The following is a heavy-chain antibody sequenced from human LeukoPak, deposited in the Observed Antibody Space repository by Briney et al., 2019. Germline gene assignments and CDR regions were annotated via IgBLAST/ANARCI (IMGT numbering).Heavy chain of an antibody. D-gene: IGHD2-21*01. CDR3: ASSRGVVIAYDI. CDR1: GGSIGTNY. CDR2: IYYSGST. V-gene: IGHV4-59*01. Sequence: PSETLSLTCTVSGGSIGTNYWNWIRQPPGKGLEWLGYIYYSGSTSYNPSLKSRVTMSVDKSKNLFSLKLTSVTAADTAVYYCASSRGVVIAYDIWGQGTMVTVSS. J-gene: IGHJ3*02.